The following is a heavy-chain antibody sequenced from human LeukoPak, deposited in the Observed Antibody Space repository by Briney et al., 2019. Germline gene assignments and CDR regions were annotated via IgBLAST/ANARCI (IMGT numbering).Heavy chain of an antibody. Sequence: SETLSLTCTVSGGSISSSSYYWGWIRQPPGKGLEWIGSIYYSGSTYYNPSLKSRVTISVDTSKNQFSLKLSSVTAADTAVYYCARGGRGYDFWSGYPQTNDYWGQGTLVTVSS. CDR2: IYYSGST. CDR1: GGSISSSSYY. CDR3: ARGGRGYDFWSGYPQTNDY. V-gene: IGHV4-39*07. J-gene: IGHJ4*02. D-gene: IGHD3-3*01.